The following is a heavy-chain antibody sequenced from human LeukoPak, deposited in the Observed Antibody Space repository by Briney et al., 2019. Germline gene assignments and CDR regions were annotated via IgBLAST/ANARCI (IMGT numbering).Heavy chain of an antibody. Sequence: GGSLRLSCAASGFAFSGYVMSWVRQAPGKGLEWVSGLGGGGDNTDYADSVKGRFTISRDNSKITLYLQMNSLRAEDTATYYCTKGENGMDVWGQGTTVTVSS. CDR3: TKGENGMDV. D-gene: IGHD1-26*01. CDR2: LGGGGDNT. J-gene: IGHJ6*02. CDR1: GFAFSGYV. V-gene: IGHV3-23*01.